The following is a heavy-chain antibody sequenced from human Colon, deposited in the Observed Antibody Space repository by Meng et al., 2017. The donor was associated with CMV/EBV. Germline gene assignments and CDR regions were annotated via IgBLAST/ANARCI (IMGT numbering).Heavy chain of an antibody. CDR3: ASHSSYVCGSHH. CDR2: MDPTTSST. J-gene: IGHJ1*01. Sequence: VQLAQPGADVTKPAVSVTVSCTASGATFSIYSLTWVRQAPGQGLEWMGWMDPTTSSTDNAPKFQGTVTMTRDTSISTAYLELSRLTSDDTAVYYCASHSSYVCGSHHWGQGTLVTVSS. D-gene: IGHD3-16*01. CDR1: GATFSIYS. V-gene: IGHV1-2*02.